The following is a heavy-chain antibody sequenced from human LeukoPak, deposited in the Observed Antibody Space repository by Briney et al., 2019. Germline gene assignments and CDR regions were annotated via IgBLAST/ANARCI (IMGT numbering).Heavy chain of an antibody. CDR2: IGGSGGRT. CDR3: VRDTGVSAYNDY. V-gene: IGHV3-23*01. D-gene: IGHD2-8*02. J-gene: IGHJ4*02. CDR1: GFTFSSHT. Sequence: PGGSLRLSRAASGFTFSSHTMNWVRQAPGKGLEWVSAIGGSGGRTDYADAVKGRFTISRDNSRNTLYLQMTSLRAEDTAVYYCVRDTGVSAYNDYWGQGTLVTVSS.